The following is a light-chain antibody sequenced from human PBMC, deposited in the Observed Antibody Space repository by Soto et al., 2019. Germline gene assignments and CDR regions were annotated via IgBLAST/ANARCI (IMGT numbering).Light chain of an antibody. Sequence: EIVLTQSPATLSLSPGDRATLSCRASQSVGSYLGWYQQRPGQAPRLLIYDASNRATGIPARFSGSGSGTYFTLTISSPEPEDFAVYYCQQRSDWPSTFGGGTKVEIK. CDR1: QSVGSY. V-gene: IGKV3-11*01. CDR3: QQRSDWPST. CDR2: DAS. J-gene: IGKJ4*01.